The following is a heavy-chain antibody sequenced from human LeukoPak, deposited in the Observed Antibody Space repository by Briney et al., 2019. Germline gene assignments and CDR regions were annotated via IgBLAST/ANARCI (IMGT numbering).Heavy chain of an antibody. CDR3: AREWGLESSGYYYAY. CDR1: GGTFSRFT. D-gene: IGHD3-22*01. CDR2: ITPIFGTA. Sequence: GSSVKVSCKASGGTFSRFTIGWARQAPGQGFEWMGGITPIFGTANFAQKFQGRVSITADESTSTAFMELSSLRSEDTAVYYCAREWGLESSGYYYAYWGQGTLVTVSS. J-gene: IGHJ4*02. V-gene: IGHV1-69*01.